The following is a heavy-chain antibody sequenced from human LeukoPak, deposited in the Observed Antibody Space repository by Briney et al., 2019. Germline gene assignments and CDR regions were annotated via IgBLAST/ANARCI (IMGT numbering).Heavy chain of an antibody. D-gene: IGHD6-13*01. CDR3: ARVSAAGALDI. J-gene: IGHJ3*02. CDR1: GFTFSSYS. CDR2: ISSSSSYI. Sequence: GGSLRLSCAASGFTFSSYSRNWVRQPPGKGLEWVSSISSSSSYIYYPDSVKGRFTISRDNAKNSLYLQMNSLRAEDTAVYYCARVSAAGALDIWGQGTMVTVSS. V-gene: IGHV3-21*01.